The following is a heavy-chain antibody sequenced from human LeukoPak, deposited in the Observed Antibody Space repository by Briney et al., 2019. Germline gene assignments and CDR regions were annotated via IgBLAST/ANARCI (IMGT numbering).Heavy chain of an antibody. V-gene: IGHV4-59*01. D-gene: IGHD3-16*01. J-gene: IGHJ4*02. CDR3: ARGSYDYVWGSYLPDY. Sequence: KPSETLSLTCTVSGGSISSYYWSRIRQPPGKGLEWIGYIYYSGSTNYNPSLKSRVTISVDTSKNQFSLKLSYVTAADTAVYYCARGSYDYVWGSYLPDYWGQGTLVTVSS. CDR1: GGSISSYY. CDR2: IYYSGST.